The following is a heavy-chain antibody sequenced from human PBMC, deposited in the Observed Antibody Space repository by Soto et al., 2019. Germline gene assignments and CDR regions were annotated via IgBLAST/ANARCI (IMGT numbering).Heavy chain of an antibody. CDR1: GGSISSYY. Sequence: SETLSLTCTVSGGSISSYYWSWIRQPPGKGLEWIGYIYYSGSTNYNPSLKSRVAISVDTSKNQFSLKLSSVTAADTAVYYCARSRYSGYDHVDYWGQGTLVTVS. CDR2: IYYSGST. CDR3: ARSRYSGYDHVDY. D-gene: IGHD5-12*01. V-gene: IGHV4-59*01. J-gene: IGHJ4*02.